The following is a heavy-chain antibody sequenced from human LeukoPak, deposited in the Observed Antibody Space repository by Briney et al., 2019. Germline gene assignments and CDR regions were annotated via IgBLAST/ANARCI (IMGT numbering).Heavy chain of an antibody. Sequence: GGSLRLSCAASGFTVSSNHMSWVRQAPGKGLEWGSVIYSGGSTYYADSVKGRFTISRDNSKNTLYLQMNSLRAEDTAVYYCARYYYESSGYYYNYYYGMDVWGQGTTVTVSS. CDR3: ARYYYESSGYYYNYYYGMDV. CDR2: IYSGGST. J-gene: IGHJ6*02. V-gene: IGHV3-53*01. CDR1: GFTVSSNH. D-gene: IGHD3-22*01.